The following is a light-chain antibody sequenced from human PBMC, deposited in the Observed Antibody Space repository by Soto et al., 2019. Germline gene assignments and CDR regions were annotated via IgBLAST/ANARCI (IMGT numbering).Light chain of an antibody. Sequence: DIQMTQSPSTLSASVGDRVTITCRASQNINDWLAWYQQKPGKAPKLLIYDASNLESGVPSRFSGSGSGTEFTLTISRLQPDDFATYFCQQYNSYRCTFGQGTKLEIK. CDR3: QQYNSYRCT. J-gene: IGKJ2*02. V-gene: IGKV1-5*01. CDR1: QNINDW. CDR2: DAS.